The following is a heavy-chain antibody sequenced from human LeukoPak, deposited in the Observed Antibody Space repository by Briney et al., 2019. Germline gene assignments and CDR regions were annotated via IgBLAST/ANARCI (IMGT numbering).Heavy chain of an antibody. CDR2: INPNSGGT. D-gene: IGHD6-19*01. CDR1: GYTFTGYY. V-gene: IGHV1-2*02. J-gene: IGHJ4*02. Sequence: GASVKVSCKAPGYTFTGYYMHWVRQAPGQGLEWMGWINPNSGGTDYAQRFQGRVTMTGDTSISTAYMELSRLRSDDTAVYYCARGPSSGWFLSQFDYWGQGTLVTVSS. CDR3: ARGPSSGWFLSQFDY.